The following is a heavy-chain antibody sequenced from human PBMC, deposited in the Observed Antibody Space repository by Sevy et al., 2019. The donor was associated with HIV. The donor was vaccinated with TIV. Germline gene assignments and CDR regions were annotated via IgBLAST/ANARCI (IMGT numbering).Heavy chain of an antibody. CDR1: GGSISSGSYY. Sequence: SESLSLTCTVSGGSISSGSYYWTWIRQPPGKGLEWIGSMYYSGSTYHNPSLKSRVTFSVDMSKNQFSLKLSSVTAADSAVYYCARIPSHRSGYGYFDYWGQGTLVTVSS. D-gene: IGHD3-22*01. J-gene: IGHJ4*02. CDR2: MYYSGST. V-gene: IGHV4-39*01. CDR3: ARIPSHRSGYGYFDY.